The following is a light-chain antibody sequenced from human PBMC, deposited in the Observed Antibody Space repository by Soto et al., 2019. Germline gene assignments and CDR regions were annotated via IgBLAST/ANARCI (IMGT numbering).Light chain of an antibody. CDR2: EAS. CDR3: QQYDNLPLT. Sequence: DIQMTQSPSSLSASVGHRVTITCQASQDISNYLNWYQQKPGKAPKLLIYEASNLETGVPSKFSESGSGTDFTFTISSRQPEDIATYYCQQYDNLPLTFGQGTRLEIK. J-gene: IGKJ5*01. V-gene: IGKV1-33*01. CDR1: QDISNY.